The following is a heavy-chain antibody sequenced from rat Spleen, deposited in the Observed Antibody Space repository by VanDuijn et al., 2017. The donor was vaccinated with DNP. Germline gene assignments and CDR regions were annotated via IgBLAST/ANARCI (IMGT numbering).Heavy chain of an antibody. V-gene: IGHV5S13*01. J-gene: IGHJ3*01. CDR2: ISTSGEYT. CDR1: GFTFSDYA. Sequence: EVQLVESGGGLVQPGRSLKLSCAASGFTFSDYAMAWVRQAPKNGLEWVATISTSGEYTHYRDSVKGRFTISRDNAKNSQYLQMDSLRSEDTATYYCATGCYGGYEDWFAYWGQGTLVTVSS. CDR3: ATGCYGGYEDWFAY. D-gene: IGHD1-11*01.